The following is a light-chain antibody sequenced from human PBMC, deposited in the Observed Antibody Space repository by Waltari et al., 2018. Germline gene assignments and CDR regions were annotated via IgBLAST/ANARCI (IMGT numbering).Light chain of an antibody. CDR1: FSDGGAYNY. V-gene: IGLV2-14*03. Sequence: QSALTQPASVSGSPGQSITLSCTGAFSDGGAYNYVSWYRQTPGDAPKLLISNVRHRPSGVSARLAGSKSGNTASLTISGPQPEDEADYFCSSYTTRGTWVFGGGTKLTVL. CDR3: SSYTTRGTWV. CDR2: NVR. J-gene: IGLJ3*02.